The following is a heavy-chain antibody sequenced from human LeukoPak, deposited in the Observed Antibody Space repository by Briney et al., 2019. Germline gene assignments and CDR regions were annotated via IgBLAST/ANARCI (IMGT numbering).Heavy chain of an antibody. Sequence: SETLSLTCAVSGYSISSGYYWGWIRQPPGKGLEWIGSIYHSGSTYYNPSLKSRVTISVDTSKNQFSLKLSSVTAADTAVYYCARDAGAGLDGGGSVDYWGHGTLVTVSS. V-gene: IGHV4-38-2*02. J-gene: IGHJ4*01. CDR3: ARDAGAGLDGGGSVDY. D-gene: IGHD3-16*01. CDR2: IYHSGST. CDR1: GYSISSGYY.